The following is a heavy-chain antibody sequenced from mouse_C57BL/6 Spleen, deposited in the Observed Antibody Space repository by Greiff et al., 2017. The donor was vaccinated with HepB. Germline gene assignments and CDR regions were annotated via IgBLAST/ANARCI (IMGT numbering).Heavy chain of an antibody. CDR2: IDPDDGAT. D-gene: IGHD2-3*01. CDR1: GFNFRDYY. CDR3: ARSRGLLAWFAD. V-gene: IGHV14-2*01. Sequence: EVMLVESGAELVKPGASVKFSCTASGFNFRDYYMHWVQQGPEQGLEWIGRIDPDDGATKYAPTFQGKATITADTSSNTAYLQLSSLTSEDTAVYYCARSRGLLAWFADWGQGSLVTVAA. J-gene: IGHJ3*01.